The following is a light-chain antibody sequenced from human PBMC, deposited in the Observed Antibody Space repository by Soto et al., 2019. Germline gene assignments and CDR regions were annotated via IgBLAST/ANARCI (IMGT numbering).Light chain of an antibody. Sequence: QAVVTQPPSVSAAPGQRVTISCSGSSSNVEHNYVSWYQQLPGTAPKFLIYDNYKRPSGIPDRFSGSKSGTSATLGITGLQTGDEADYYCGAWDSSLTTYVFGTGTKLTVL. CDR2: DNY. V-gene: IGLV1-51*01. J-gene: IGLJ1*01. CDR1: SSNVEHNY. CDR3: GAWDSSLTTYV.